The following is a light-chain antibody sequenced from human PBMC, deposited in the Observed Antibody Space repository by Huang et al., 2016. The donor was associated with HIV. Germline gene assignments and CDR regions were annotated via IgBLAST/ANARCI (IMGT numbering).Light chain of an antibody. CDR2: DAS. Sequence: DIQMNQSRSTMSASVGDRVTITCRASQSMSSWLAWYLQKPGQAPKRLIYDASRLESGVPSRFSGSGSGTEVTLTISSLQPYNFATYDCQQYNSYPWTFGQGTKVEIK. V-gene: IGKV1-5*01. CDR1: QSMSSW. J-gene: IGKJ1*01. CDR3: QQYNSYPWT.